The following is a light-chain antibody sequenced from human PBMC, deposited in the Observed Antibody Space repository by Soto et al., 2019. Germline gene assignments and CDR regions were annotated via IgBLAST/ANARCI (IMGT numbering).Light chain of an antibody. J-gene: IGKJ1*01. CDR3: MQALQTPT. CDR2: VGS. CDR1: HSLLHSNGYNY. V-gene: IGKV2-28*01. Sequence: DIVMTQSPLSLSVTPGEPASISCRSSHSLLHSNGYNYLDWYLQKPGQSPQVLIYVGSNRASGVPDRFSGSGSGTDFTLKISRVEAEDVGVYYCMQALQTPTFGQGTKVDI.